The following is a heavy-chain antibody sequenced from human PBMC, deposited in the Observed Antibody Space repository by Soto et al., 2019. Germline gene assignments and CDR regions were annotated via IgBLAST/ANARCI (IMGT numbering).Heavy chain of an antibody. CDR1: GFTFSSYA. CDR2: ISSNGDNT. D-gene: IGHD2-2*03. J-gene: IGHJ6*02. V-gene: IGHV3-64D*06. Sequence: PGGSLSLSCSASGFTFSSYAMHWVRQSPGKGLEYVSVISSNGDNTYYADPVKDRFTISRDNSKNTLYLQMSSLRGEDTAVYYCARLNGYCVSTKCHGYYGMDVWGQGTTVTVSS. CDR3: ARLNGYCVSTKCHGYYGMDV.